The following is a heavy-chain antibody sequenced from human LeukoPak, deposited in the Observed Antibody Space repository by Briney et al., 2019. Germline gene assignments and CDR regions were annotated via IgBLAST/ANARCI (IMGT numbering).Heavy chain of an antibody. J-gene: IGHJ3*02. CDR2: ISSSSSYI. Sequence: TRGSLRLSCAASGFTFSSYAMNWVRQAPGKGLEWVSSISSSSSYIYYADSVKGRFTISRDNAKNSLYLQMNSLRAEDTAVYYCARGLVGGAFDIWGQGTMVTVSS. D-gene: IGHD1-26*01. CDR3: ARGLVGGAFDI. CDR1: GFTFSSYA. V-gene: IGHV3-21*01.